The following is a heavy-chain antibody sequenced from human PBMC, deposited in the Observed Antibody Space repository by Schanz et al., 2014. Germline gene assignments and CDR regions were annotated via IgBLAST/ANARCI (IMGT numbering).Heavy chain of an antibody. D-gene: IGHD2-21*01. CDR1: GFRFDDYA. J-gene: IGHJ4*02. V-gene: IGHV3-9*01. CDR2: MSWNAGSL. CDR3: AREDCSATSCYFRY. Sequence: EVQLVESGGGLVKPGGSLRLSCVASGFRFDDYAMHWVRQAPGKGLEWVSGMSWNAGSLGYGDSVKGRFTISRDNSNNTVYLQMNTLRAEDTAVYYCAREDCSATSCYFRYWGQGTLVTVSS.